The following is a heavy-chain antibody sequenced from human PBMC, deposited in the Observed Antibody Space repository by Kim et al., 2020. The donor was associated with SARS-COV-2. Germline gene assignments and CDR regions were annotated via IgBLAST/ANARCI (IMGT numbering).Heavy chain of an antibody. D-gene: IGHD3-22*01. J-gene: IGHJ6*02. CDR3: ARGGDESSGYYYLHYYYGMDV. CDR2: IYYSGST. V-gene: IGHV4-59*13. CDR1: GGSISSYY. Sequence: SETLSLTCTVSGGSISSYYWSWIRQPPGKGLEWIGYIYYSGSTNYNPSLKSRVTISVDTSKNQFSLKLSSVTAADTAAYYCARGGDESSGYYYLHYYYGMDVWGQGTTVTVSS.